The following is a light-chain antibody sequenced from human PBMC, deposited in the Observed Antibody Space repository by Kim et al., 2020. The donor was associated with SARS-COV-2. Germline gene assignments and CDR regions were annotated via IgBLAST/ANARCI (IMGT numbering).Light chain of an antibody. CDR1: SSDVGGYNY. CDR3: SSYTSSSTVV. J-gene: IGLJ2*01. V-gene: IGLV2-14*03. CDR2: DVS. Sequence: QSASVSGSPGQSITISCTGTSSDVGGYNYVSWYQQHPGKAPKLMIYDVSNRPSGVSNRFSGSKSDNTASLTISGLQAEDEADYYCSSYTSSSTVVFG.